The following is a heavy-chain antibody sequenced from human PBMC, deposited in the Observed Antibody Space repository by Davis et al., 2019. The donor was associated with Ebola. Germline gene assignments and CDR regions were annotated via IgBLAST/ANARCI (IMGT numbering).Heavy chain of an antibody. V-gene: IGHV3-43*02. CDR2: INGAAIIA. D-gene: IGHD3-10*01. J-gene: IGHJ4*02. CDR1: GFTLDDYV. Sequence: GESLKISCAASGFTLDDYVVHWVRQAPGKGLEWVSLINGAAIIAYYADSVKGRFTISRDSSKNSLYLQMNSLRIEDTALYYCVRDKGSIPINYFDSWVQGTLVTVSS. CDR3: VRDKGSIPINYFDS.